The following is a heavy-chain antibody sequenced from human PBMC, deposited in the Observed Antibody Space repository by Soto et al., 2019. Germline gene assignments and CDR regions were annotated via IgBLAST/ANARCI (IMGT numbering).Heavy chain of an antibody. V-gene: IGHV3-23*01. D-gene: IGHD2-21*02. Sequence: EVPLLESGGGLVQPGGSLRLSCAASEFTFSSYGMSRVRQAPGKGLEWVSAIGSSGGTTYYADSVKGRFTISRDNSKNTLYLQMTSLRAEDTAVYYCAKLVTGAGSVSRGQGTLVIVSS. CDR1: EFTFSSYG. CDR2: IGSSGGTT. CDR3: AKLVTGAGSVS. J-gene: IGHJ4*02.